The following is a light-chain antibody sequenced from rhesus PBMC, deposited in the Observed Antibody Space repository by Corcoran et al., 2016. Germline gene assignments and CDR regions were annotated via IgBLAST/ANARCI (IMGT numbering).Light chain of an antibody. Sequence: DIQMTQSPSSLSASVGDRVTITCRASQGINIYLNWYQQKPGKAPKRLIYAASSLESGVTSRFSGSGSGTDFTLTISSLQPEYFATYYCLQYNSDPFTFGPGTKLDIK. V-gene: IGKV1-43*02. J-gene: IGKJ3*01. CDR2: AAS. CDR1: QGINIY. CDR3: LQYNSDPFT.